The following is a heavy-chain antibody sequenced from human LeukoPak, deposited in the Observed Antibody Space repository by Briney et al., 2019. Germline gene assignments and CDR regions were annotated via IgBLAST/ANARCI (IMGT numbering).Heavy chain of an antibody. J-gene: IGHJ5*02. Sequence: ASVKVSCKASGYTFTSYGISWVRQAPGQGLEWMGWISAYNGNTNYAQKLQGRVTMTTDTSTSTAYMELRSLRSDDTAVYYCARDPESYYDSSGSNWFDPWGQGTLVTVSS. CDR1: GYTFTSYG. V-gene: IGHV1-18*01. CDR2: ISAYNGNT. CDR3: ARDPESYYDSSGSNWFDP. D-gene: IGHD3-22*01.